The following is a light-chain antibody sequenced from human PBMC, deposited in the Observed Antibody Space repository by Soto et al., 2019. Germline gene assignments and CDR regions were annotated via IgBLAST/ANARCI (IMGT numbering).Light chain of an antibody. J-gene: IGKJ1*01. CDR2: GAS. CDR3: QQYGTSPRWT. CDR1: QNIGTY. V-gene: IGKV3-20*01. Sequence: IVLTQSPATLFLSPGERATLSCRANQNIGTYLAWYQQKPGQAPRLLTFGASTRANGVPDRFSGSGSGTDFTLTINRLDPEDFAVYYCQQYGTSPRWTFGQGTKVDIK.